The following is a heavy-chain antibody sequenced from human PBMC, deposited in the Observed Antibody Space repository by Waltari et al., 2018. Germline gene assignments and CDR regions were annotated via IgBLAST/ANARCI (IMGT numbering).Heavy chain of an antibody. J-gene: IGHJ4*02. V-gene: IGHV3-23*03. CDR1: GFTFSSYA. Sequence: EVQLLESGGGLVQPGGSLRLSCAASGFTFSSYAMSWVRQAPGKGLEWVSVIYSGGNTYYADSVKDRFTISRDNSKNTLYLQMNSLRADDTAIYYCAKALQGVVSFFDYWGQGTLVTVSS. CDR2: IYSGGNT. CDR3: AKALQGVVSFFDY. D-gene: IGHD2-15*01.